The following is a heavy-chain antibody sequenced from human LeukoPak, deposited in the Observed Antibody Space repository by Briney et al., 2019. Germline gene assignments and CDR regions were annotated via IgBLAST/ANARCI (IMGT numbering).Heavy chain of an antibody. D-gene: IGHD3-16*01. J-gene: IGHJ4*02. CDR3: AWGHYFDY. CDR1: GFTVSSNY. V-gene: IGHV3-66*01. Sequence: GSLRLSCAASGFTVSSNYLSWVRQAPGKGLEWVSVIYSGGSTYYADSVKGGFTISRDNSKNTLYLQMNSLRAEDTAVYYCAWGHYFDYWGQGTLVTVSS. CDR2: IYSGGST.